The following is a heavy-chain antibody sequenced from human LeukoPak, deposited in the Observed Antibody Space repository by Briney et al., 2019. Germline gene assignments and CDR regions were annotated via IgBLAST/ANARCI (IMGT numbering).Heavy chain of an antibody. CDR1: GYTFTGYY. D-gene: IGHD3-22*01. V-gene: IGHV1-2*02. Sequence: ASVKVSCKASGYTFTGYYMRWVRQAPGQGLEWMGWINPNSGGTNYAQKFQGRVTMTRDTSISTAYMELSRLRSDDTAVYYCARDRGSGYYDSSGYSDYWGQGTLVTVSS. CDR2: INPNSGGT. CDR3: ARDRGSGYYDSSGYSDY. J-gene: IGHJ4*02.